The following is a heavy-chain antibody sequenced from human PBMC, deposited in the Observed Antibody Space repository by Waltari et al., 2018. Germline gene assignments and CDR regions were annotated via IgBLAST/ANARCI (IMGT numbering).Heavy chain of an antibody. D-gene: IGHD3-16*01. V-gene: IGHV4-39*01. CDR1: GGSITRNRHY. CDR2: ISYSGAT. CDR3: ATYIGASIGTAAFDV. Sequence: QLHLKESGPGLVKPSDTLSVTCSVSGGSITRNRHYWGWVRQPPGKGLEWTATISYSGATDNNPSLKSRVTRSVDTSKNQFSLKLSSVTAADTAVYYCATYIGASIGTAAFDVWGQGTMVTVSS. J-gene: IGHJ3*01.